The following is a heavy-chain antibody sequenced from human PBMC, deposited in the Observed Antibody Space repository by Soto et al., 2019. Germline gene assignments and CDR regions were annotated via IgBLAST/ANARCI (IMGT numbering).Heavy chain of an antibody. CDR2: TSYDGRNK. D-gene: IGHD3-3*01. V-gene: IGHV3-30*18. CDR1: GFTFSTYG. J-gene: IGHJ6*02. Sequence: QAQVVESGGGAVQPGGSLRLSCAGSGFTFSTYGVHWVRQAPGKGLEWVAVTSYDGRNKYYAHSGKGRYTVTRDNNKNTVYLEMNSLRVEDTAVYFCAKHAAQYDSWSSYYTAEHYYHGMDVWGLGATVTVSS. CDR3: AKHAAQYDSWSSYYTAEHYYHGMDV.